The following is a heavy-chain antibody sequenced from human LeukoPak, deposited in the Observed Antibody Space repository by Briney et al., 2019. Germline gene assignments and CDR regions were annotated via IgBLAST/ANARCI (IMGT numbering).Heavy chain of an antibody. CDR2: INPSGGST. D-gene: IGHD4-17*01. CDR1: GYTFTSYY. Sequence: ASVTVSCTASGYTFTSYYMHWVRQAPGQGLEWMGIINPSGGSTSYAQKFQGRVTMTRDTSTSTVYMELSSLRSEDTAAYYCAREVFGDYSYFDYWGQGTLVTVSS. CDR3: AREVFGDYSYFDY. J-gene: IGHJ4*02. V-gene: IGHV1-46*01.